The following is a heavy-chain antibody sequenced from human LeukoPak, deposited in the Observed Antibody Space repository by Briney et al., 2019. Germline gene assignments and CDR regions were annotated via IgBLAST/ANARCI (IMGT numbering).Heavy chain of an antibody. V-gene: IGHV4-59*08. Sequence: SETLSLTCTVSGGSISTYYWSWIRQPPGKGLEWIGYIYYSGNTDYNPSLRSRVTMSLDTSRNQFSLKLSSVTAADTAVYYCARQGGLEPLLWFDPWGQGTLVTVSS. CDR1: GGSISTYY. D-gene: IGHD1-1*01. J-gene: IGHJ5*02. CDR2: IYYSGNT. CDR3: ARQGGLEPLLWFDP.